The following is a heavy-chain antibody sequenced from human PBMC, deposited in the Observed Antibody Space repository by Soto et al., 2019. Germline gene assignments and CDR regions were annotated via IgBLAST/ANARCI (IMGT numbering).Heavy chain of an antibody. CDR1: GFTFSSYS. D-gene: IGHD3-3*01. V-gene: IGHV3-21*01. CDR3: VRGISLEWLLNFDY. Sequence: EVQLVESGGGLVKPGGSLRLSCAASGFTFSSYSMNWVRQAPGKGLEWVSSISSSSSYIYYADSVKGRFTISRDNAKNSLYLQMNSLRAEDTAVYYCVRGISLEWLLNFDYWGQGTLVTVSS. J-gene: IGHJ4*02. CDR2: ISSSSSYI.